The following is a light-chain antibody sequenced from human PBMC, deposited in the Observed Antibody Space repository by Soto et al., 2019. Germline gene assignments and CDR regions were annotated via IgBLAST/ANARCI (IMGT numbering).Light chain of an antibody. Sequence: EIVMTQSPATLAVSLGERATTNCKSSQSVLYSSNNKNYLAWYQQKPGQPPKLLIYWASTRESGVPDRFSGSGSGTDFTLTISSLQAEDVAVYYCQQYYSTPWTFGQGTKVDIK. V-gene: IGKV4-1*01. CDR2: WAS. J-gene: IGKJ1*01. CDR3: QQYYSTPWT. CDR1: QSVLYSSNNKNY.